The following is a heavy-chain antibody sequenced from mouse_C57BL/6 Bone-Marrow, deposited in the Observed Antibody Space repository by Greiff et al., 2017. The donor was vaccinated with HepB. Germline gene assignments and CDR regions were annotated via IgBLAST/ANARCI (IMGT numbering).Heavy chain of an antibody. CDR2: INYDGSST. CDR1: GFTFSDYY. V-gene: IGHV5-16*01. Sequence: EVMLVESEGGLVQPGSSMKLSCTASGFTFSDYYMAWVRQVPEKGLEWVANINYDGSSTYYLDSLKSRFIISRDNAKNILYLQMSSLKSEDTATYYCARDGGFPAGFAYWGQGTLVTVSA. J-gene: IGHJ3*01. CDR3: ARDGGFPAGFAY.